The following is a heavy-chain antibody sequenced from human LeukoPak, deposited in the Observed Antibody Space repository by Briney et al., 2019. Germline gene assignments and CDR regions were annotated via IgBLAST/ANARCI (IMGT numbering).Heavy chain of an antibody. V-gene: IGHV3-48*01. J-gene: IGHJ4*02. CDR1: GFTFISYT. CDR3: ARLQPYQLPSAFDY. D-gene: IGHD2-2*01. CDR2: ISSSSSSI. Sequence: GGSLRLSCAASGFTFISYTLNWVRQAPGKGLEWVSYISSSSSSIYYADSVKGRFTISRDNAKNSLYLQMNSLRVEDTAVYYCARLQPYQLPSAFDYWGQGTLVTVSS.